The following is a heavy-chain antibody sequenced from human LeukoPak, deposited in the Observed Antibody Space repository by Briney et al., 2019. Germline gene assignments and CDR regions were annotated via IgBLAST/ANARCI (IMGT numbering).Heavy chain of an antibody. J-gene: IGHJ4*02. D-gene: IGHD3-9*01. CDR2: ISAYNGNT. CDR3: AREARDDILTGYYPYYFDY. V-gene: IGHV1-18*01. Sequence: GASVKVSCEASGYTFTSYGISWVRQAPGQGLEWMGWISAYNGNTNYAQKLQGRVTMTTDTSTSTAYMELRSLRSDDTAVYYCAREARDDILTGYYPYYFDYWGQGTLVTVSS. CDR1: GYTFTSYG.